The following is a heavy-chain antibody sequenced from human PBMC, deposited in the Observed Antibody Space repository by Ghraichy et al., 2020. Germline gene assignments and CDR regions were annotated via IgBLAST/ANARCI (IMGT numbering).Heavy chain of an antibody. CDR2: VSTTGNP. Sequence: SETLSLTCTVSGGSMFGYYWSWIRQPAGKGLEWIGRVSTTGNPNYCPSLKSRVAMSLDTPKSHFSLRLSSVTAADTAVYYCARSTSLQPFDFWGQGTLVAVSS. V-gene: IGHV4-4*07. CDR1: GGSMFGYY. D-gene: IGHD5-18*01. CDR3: ARSTSLQPFDF. J-gene: IGHJ4*02.